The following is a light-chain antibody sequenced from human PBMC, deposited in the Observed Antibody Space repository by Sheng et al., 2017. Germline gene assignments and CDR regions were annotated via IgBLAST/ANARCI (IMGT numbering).Light chain of an antibody. CDR3: QQTDGAPPWT. Sequence: DIQMTQSPSSLSASIGDRVTITCRASQSISSCLNWYQQKPGKAPKLLIFAASSLQSGVPSRFSGSGFGTDFTLTISSLQPEDFATYYCQQTDGAPPWTFGQGTKVE. J-gene: IGKJ1*01. V-gene: IGKV1-39*01. CDR1: QSISSC. CDR2: AAS.